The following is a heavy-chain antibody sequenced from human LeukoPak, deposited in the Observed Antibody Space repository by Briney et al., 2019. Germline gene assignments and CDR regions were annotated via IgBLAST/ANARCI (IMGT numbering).Heavy chain of an antibody. V-gene: IGHV4-4*02. CDR2: IYHSGST. Sequence: PSGTLSLTCAVSGASINNINWWSWVRQPPGKGLEWIGEIYHSGSTNYNPSLKSRVTISVNKSKNQFSLKLSSVTAADTAVYYCAGLLGAAGTTRLDYWGQGTLVTVSS. J-gene: IGHJ4*02. CDR1: GASINNINW. D-gene: IGHD6-13*01. CDR3: AGLLGAAGTTRLDY.